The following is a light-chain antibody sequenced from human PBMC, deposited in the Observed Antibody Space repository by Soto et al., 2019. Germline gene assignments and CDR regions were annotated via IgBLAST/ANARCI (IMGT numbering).Light chain of an antibody. CDR1: SGSIASNS. CDR3: QYYDSDTVI. J-gene: IGLJ2*01. Sequence: NFMLTQPHSVSESPGKTVTISCTRRSGSIASNSVQWYQQRPGSSPSIVIYEDDQRPSGAPDRFSGSIDSSSSSASLTISGLKPQYESDYYCQYYDSDTVIFGGGTKLTVL. CDR2: EDD. V-gene: IGLV6-57*01.